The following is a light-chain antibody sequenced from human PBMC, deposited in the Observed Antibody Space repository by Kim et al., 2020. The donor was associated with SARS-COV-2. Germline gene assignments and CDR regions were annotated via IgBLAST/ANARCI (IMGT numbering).Light chain of an antibody. CDR2: ANG. CDR1: SSNLGAGYD. V-gene: IGLV1-40*01. Sequence: RVTISCTGSSSNLGAGYDVHWYVQLPGTAPKLLIFANGNRHSGVPERFSGSKAGTSATLAITGLQAEDEADYYCQSYDTSLRAVVFGGGTKVTVL. CDR3: QSYDTSLRAVV. J-gene: IGLJ2*01.